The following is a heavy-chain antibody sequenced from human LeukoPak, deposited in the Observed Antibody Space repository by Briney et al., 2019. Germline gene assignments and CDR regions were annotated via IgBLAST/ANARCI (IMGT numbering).Heavy chain of an antibody. D-gene: IGHD6-13*01. CDR2: ISSSSSTI. Sequence: GGSLRLSCAASGFTFSSYSMNWVRQAPGKGLEWVSYISSSSSTIYYADSVKGRFTISRDNAKNSLYLQMNSLRAEDTAVYYCARGEGLAAAGDFDYWGQGTLVTVSS. CDR3: ARGEGLAAAGDFDY. V-gene: IGHV3-48*01. J-gene: IGHJ4*02. CDR1: GFTFSSYS.